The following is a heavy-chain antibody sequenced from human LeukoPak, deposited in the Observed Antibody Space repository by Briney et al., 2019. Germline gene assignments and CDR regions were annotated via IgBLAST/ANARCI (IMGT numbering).Heavy chain of an antibody. CDR3: ALCITGTAWFDP. J-gene: IGHJ5*02. CDR2: MNPNSGNT. Sequence: ASVKVSCKASGYTFTSYDINCVRQATGQGLELMGWMNPNSGNTGYAQKFQGRVTMTRNTSISTAYMELSSLRSEDTAVYYCALCITGTAWFDPWGQGTLVTVSS. V-gene: IGHV1-8*01. D-gene: IGHD1-7*01. CDR1: GYTFTSYD.